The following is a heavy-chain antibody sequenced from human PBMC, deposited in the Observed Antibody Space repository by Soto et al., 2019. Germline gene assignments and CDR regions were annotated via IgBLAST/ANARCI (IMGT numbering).Heavy chain of an antibody. Sequence: LRLSCAASGFTFSSFSFNWVRQAPGKGLEWVSAMSGSGGNTYYYADSVKGRFTISRDNSKNTVYLQMNSLRAEDTALYYCARSTSSWNYAYGLDVWGQGTAVTVSS. CDR1: GFTFSSFS. D-gene: IGHD2-2*01. J-gene: IGHJ6*02. V-gene: IGHV3-23*01. CDR2: MSGSGGNT. CDR3: ARSTSSWNYAYGLDV.